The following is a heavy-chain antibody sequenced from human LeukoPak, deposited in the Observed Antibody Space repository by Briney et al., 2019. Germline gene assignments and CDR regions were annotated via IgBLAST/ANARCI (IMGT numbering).Heavy chain of an antibody. CDR3: ARRSSGAFDI. CDR2: IWYDGSNK. J-gene: IGHJ3*02. D-gene: IGHD6-19*01. CDR1: GFTFSSYG. V-gene: IGHV3-33*01. Sequence: PGGSLRLSCAASGFTFSSYGMPWVRQAPGKGLEWVAVIWYDGSNKYYADSVKGRFTISRDNSKNTLYLQMNSLRAEDTAVYYSARRSSGAFDIWGQGAMVTVSS.